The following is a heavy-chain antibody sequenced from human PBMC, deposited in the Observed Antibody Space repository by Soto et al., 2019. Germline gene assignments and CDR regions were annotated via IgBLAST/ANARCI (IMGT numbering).Heavy chain of an antibody. V-gene: IGHV3-23*01. J-gene: IGHJ5*02. CDR2: ISGSGGST. CDR3: ANLHSAYYDFWRGYFFGENWFDP. CDR1: GFTFSSYA. D-gene: IGHD3-3*01. Sequence: GGSLRLSCAASGFTFSSYAMSWVRQAPGKGLEWVSAISGSGGSTYYADSVKGRFTISRDNSKNTLYLQMNSLRAEDTDIYKWANLHSAYYDFWRGYFFGENWFDPWGQGTLVTVSS.